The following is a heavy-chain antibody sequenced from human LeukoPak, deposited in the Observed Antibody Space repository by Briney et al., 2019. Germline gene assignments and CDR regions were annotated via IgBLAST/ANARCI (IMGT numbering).Heavy chain of an antibody. CDR2: INYSGRT. Sequence: PSATLSLTCTVSGDSITRNTYYWVWVRQPPGKGLEWIGSINYSGRTFYSSSLKSRATISVDTFRNQFSLKVTSVTAADTAVYSCARLSTSDTDGNYFDFWGQGTLVTVSS. CDR3: ARLSTSDTDGNYFDF. J-gene: IGHJ4*02. V-gene: IGHV4-39*01. CDR1: GDSITRNTYY. D-gene: IGHD1-1*01.